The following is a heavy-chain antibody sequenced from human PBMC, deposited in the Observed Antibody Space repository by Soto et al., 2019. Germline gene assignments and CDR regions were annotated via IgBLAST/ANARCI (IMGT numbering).Heavy chain of an antibody. CDR3: AKRRIEAGGDYYYYYGMDV. V-gene: IGHV3-23*01. Sequence: EVQLLESGGDLVQPGGSLRLSCAGSGFTFSRYALNWVRQAPGKGLEWVSGISGSGGITKYADSVKGRFTISRDNTGNTLELEMNRLRVEDTAEYYCAKRRIEAGGDYYYYYGMDVWGQGTKVTVSS. J-gene: IGHJ6*02. D-gene: IGHD6-13*01. CDR2: ISGSGGIT. CDR1: GFTFSRYA.